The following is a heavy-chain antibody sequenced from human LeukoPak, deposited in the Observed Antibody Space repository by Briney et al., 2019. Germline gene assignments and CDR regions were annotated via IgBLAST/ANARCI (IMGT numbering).Heavy chain of an antibody. Sequence: PGGSLRLSCAASGFTVSSNYMSWVRQAPGKGLEWVSSISSSSSYIYYADSVKGRFTISRDNAKNSLYLQMNSLRAEDTAVYYCARDLRAYCGGDCPYYFDYWGQGTLVTVSS. J-gene: IGHJ4*02. CDR3: ARDLRAYCGGDCPYYFDY. D-gene: IGHD2-21*02. V-gene: IGHV3-21*01. CDR2: ISSSSSYI. CDR1: GFTVSSNY.